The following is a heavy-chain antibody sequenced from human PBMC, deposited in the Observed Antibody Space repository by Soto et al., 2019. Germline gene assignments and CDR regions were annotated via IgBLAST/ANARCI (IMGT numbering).Heavy chain of an antibody. V-gene: IGHV1-69*02. CDR1: GGTFSSYT. CDR3: ARVGVVVAPTSNWDDGY. Sequence: QVQLVQSGAEVKKPGSSVKVSCKASGGTFSSYTISWVRQAPGQGLEWMGRIIPILGIANYAQKFQGRVTISADKSTCTAYLALACLISEDTGLYYCARVGVVVAPTSNWDDGYWGQGTLVTVSS. J-gene: IGHJ4*02. D-gene: IGHD2-15*01. CDR2: IIPILGIA.